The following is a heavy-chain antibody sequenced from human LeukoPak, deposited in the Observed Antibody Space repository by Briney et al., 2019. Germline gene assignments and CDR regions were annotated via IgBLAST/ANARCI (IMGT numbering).Heavy chain of an antibody. CDR1: GGSISSYY. Sequence: PSETLSLTCTVSGGSISSYYWSWIRQPPGKGLEWIGYIYYSGSTNYNPSLKSRVTISVDTSKNQFSLKLSSVTAADTAVYYCATTSSGWYSGSSFDYWGQGTLVTVSS. V-gene: IGHV4-59*08. J-gene: IGHJ4*02. CDR2: IYYSGST. D-gene: IGHD6-19*01. CDR3: ATTSSGWYSGSSFDY.